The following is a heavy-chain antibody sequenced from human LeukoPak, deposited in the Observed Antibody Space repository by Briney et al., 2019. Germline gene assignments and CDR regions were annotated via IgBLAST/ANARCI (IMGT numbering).Heavy chain of an antibody. J-gene: IGHJ3*02. Sequence: GGSLRLSCAASGFTFSGYWMSWVRQAPGKGLEWVANIQQDGSEKYYVDSVKGRFTISRDNAKNSLYLQMNSLRAEDTAVYYCARDFPPNRRPCDAFDIWGQGTMVTVSS. V-gene: IGHV3-7*01. CDR3: ARDFPPNRRPCDAFDI. CDR1: GFTFSGYW. D-gene: IGHD2-8*01. CDR2: IQQDGSEK.